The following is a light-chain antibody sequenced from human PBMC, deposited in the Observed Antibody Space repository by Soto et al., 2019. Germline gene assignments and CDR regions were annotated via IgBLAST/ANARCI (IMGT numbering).Light chain of an antibody. CDR2: EAS. Sequence: IKLTQSPSSLSASVGDRVTITCRASQGINSYLAWYQQKPGKVPQLLIYEASILQSGVPSRFSGSGSGTDFTLTISSLEPEDSAVYYCQQRNVWPPVTFGQGTRLEIK. V-gene: IGKV1-9*01. J-gene: IGKJ5*01. CDR1: QGINSY. CDR3: QQRNVWPPVT.